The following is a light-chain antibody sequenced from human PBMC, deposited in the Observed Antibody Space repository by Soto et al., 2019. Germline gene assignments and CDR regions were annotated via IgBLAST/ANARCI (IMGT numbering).Light chain of an antibody. J-gene: IGKJ2*01. CDR3: QHYFTTPRT. V-gene: IGKV4-1*01. CDR2: WAS. CDR1: QSLFYSSNNKNF. Sequence: DIVMTQSPDSLVVSLGERTTINCKSSQSLFYSSNNKNFLAWYQQKAGQPPKLLIYWASTRESGVPDRFSGSGSGAEFNLTITSLQAEDAGVYYCQHYFTTPRTFGQGTRLEI.